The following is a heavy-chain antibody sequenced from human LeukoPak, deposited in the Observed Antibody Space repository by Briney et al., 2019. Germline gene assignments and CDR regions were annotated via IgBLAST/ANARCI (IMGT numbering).Heavy chain of an antibody. CDR3: ARDITRVRGVMFYYYGMDV. D-gene: IGHD3-10*01. CDR1: GFTFSSYS. J-gene: IGHJ6*02. V-gene: IGHV3-21*01. CDR2: ISSSSSYI. Sequence: GGSLRLSCAASGFTFSSYSMNWVRQAPGKGLEWVSSISSSSSYIYYADSVKGRFTISRDNAKNSLYLQMNSLRAEDTAVYYCARDITRVRGVMFYYYGMDVWGQGTTVTVSS.